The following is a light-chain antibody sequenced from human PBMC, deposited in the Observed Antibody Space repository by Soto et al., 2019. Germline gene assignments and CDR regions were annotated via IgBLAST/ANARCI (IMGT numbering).Light chain of an antibody. CDR3: SSYTSSSTLEGV. CDR2: EVS. Sequence: QSVLTQPASVSGSPGQSITISCTGTSSDVGGYNYVSWYQQHPGKAPKLMIYEVSNRPSGVSNRFSGSKSGNTASLTISGLQADDEAAYYCSSYTSSSTLEGVFGGGTKLTVL. CDR1: SSDVGGYNY. V-gene: IGLV2-14*01. J-gene: IGLJ3*02.